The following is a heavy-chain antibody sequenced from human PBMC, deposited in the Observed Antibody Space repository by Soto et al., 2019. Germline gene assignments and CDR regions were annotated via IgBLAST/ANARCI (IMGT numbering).Heavy chain of an antibody. Sequence: SETLSLTCSVSGGSISGYYWSWIRQPAGKGLEWVGRIYASGRTNYAPSLQSRVTLSVDTSENQFSLRLISVTAADTAIYYCAGGEIRGYDYWGQGTLVTVSS. J-gene: IGHJ4*02. CDR1: GGSISGYY. D-gene: IGHD3-22*01. CDR3: AGGEIRGYDY. V-gene: IGHV4-4*07. CDR2: IYASGRT.